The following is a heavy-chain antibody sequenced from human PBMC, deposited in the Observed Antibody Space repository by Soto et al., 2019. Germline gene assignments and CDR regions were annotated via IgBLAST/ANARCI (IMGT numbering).Heavy chain of an antibody. V-gene: IGHV3-53*01. CDR2: IYSDEST. Sequence: EVHLVASGGGLMQPGGSLRLSCAVSGFSVTNNYMSWVRRAPGKGLEWVSVIYSDESTYYADSVAGRFTISRDKSNNTIFLQMNCLRPEDTAIYYCARDQFRVTTYPYYQYGMDVWGQGTTVTVSS. J-gene: IGHJ6*02. D-gene: IGHD4-17*01. CDR1: GFSVTNNY. CDR3: ARDQFRVTTYPYYQYGMDV.